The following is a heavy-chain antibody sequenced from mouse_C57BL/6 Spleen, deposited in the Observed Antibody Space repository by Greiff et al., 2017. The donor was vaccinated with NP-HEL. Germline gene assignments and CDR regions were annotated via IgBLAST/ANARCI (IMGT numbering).Heavy chain of an antibody. V-gene: IGHV1-64*01. CDR3: ARFPITTVVAFDY. J-gene: IGHJ2*01. D-gene: IGHD1-1*01. CDR1: GYTFTSYW. Sequence: QVQLQQPGAELVKPGASVKLSCKASGYTFTSYWMHWVKQRPGQGLEWIGMIHPNSGSTNYNEKFKSKATLTVDKSSSTAYMQLSSLTSEDSAVYYCARFPITTVVAFDYRGQGTTLTVSS. CDR2: IHPNSGST.